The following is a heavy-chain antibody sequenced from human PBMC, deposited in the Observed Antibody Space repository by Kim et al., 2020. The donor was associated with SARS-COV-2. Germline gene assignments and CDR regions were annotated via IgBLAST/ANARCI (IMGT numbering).Heavy chain of an antibody. CDR1: GGSFSGYY. J-gene: IGHJ5*02. D-gene: IGHD2-21*02. CDR2: INHSGSN. V-gene: IGHV4-34*01. CDR3: ARGYGGNSAGCFDP. Sequence: SETLSLTCAVYGGSFSGYYWSWIRQPPGKGLEWIGEINHSGSNNYNPSPKSRVTISIDTSKNQFYLQLSSVTAADTAVYYCARGYGGNSAGCFDPWGQGTMVTVSS.